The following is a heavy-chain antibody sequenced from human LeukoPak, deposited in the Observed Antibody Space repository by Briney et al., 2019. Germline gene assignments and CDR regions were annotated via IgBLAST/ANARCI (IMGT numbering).Heavy chain of an antibody. Sequence: PGGSLRLSCAASGFAFSSYAMNWVRQAPGKGLEWVSAISGSGGSRYYADSVKGRFSISRDNSKNTLYLQMNSLRAEDTAVYYCAKDIVGLPAIITLGLENWGQGTLVTVSS. V-gene: IGHV3-23*01. J-gene: IGHJ4*02. CDR3: AKDIVGLPAIITLGLEN. D-gene: IGHD2-2*01. CDR1: GFAFSSYA. CDR2: ISGSGGSR.